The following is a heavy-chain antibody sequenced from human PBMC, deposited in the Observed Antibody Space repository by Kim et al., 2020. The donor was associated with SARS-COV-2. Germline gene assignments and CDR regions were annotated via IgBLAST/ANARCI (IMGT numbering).Heavy chain of an antibody. Sequence: SVKVSCKASGGTFSSYAISWVRQAPGQGLEWMGGIIPIFGTANYEQKFQGRVTITADESTSTAYMELSSLRSEDTAVYYCARDHSVVVVITTTIVSGWFDPWGQGTLVTVSS. D-gene: IGHD3-22*01. V-gene: IGHV1-69*13. CDR2: IIPIFGTA. CDR3: ARDHSVVVVITTTIVSGWFDP. CDR1: GGTFSSYA. J-gene: IGHJ5*02.